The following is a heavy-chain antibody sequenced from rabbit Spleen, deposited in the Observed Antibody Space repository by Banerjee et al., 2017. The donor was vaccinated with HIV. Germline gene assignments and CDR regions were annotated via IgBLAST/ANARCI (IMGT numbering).Heavy chain of an antibody. V-gene: IGHV1S40*01. CDR3: ARRLNGDGNGYNP. J-gene: IGHJ4*01. CDR2: INSGSSSI. Sequence: QSLEESGGDLVKPGASLTLTCTASGFSFSSSYWICWVRQAPGKGLEWIACINSGSSSIWYASWAQGRFTISKTSSTTVTLQMTSLTAADTATYFCARRLNGDGNGYNPWGQGTLVTVS. D-gene: IGHD2-1*01. CDR1: GFSFSSSYW.